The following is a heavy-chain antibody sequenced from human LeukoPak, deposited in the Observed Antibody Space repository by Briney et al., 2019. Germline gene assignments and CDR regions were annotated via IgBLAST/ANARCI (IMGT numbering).Heavy chain of an antibody. CDR3: ARGYYDSSGYSEDFDY. V-gene: IGHV6-1*01. D-gene: IGHD3-22*01. Sequence: PSQTLSLTCAISGDSVSSNSAAWNWIRQSPSRGLEWLGRTYYRSKWYNDYAVSVKSRITINPDTSKNQFSLQLNSVTPEDTAVYYCARGYYDSSGYSEDFDYWGQGTLVTVPS. CDR2: TYYRSKWYN. CDR1: GDSVSSNSAA. J-gene: IGHJ4*02.